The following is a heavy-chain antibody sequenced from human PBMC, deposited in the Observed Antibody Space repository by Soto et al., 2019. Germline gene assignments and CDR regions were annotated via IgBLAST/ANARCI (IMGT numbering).Heavy chain of an antibody. CDR2: VNPHGGGT. J-gene: IGHJ4*02. CDR1: GYNFTNYY. D-gene: IGHD3-16*01. Sequence: QVQLVQSGAEVKKPGASVKVSCKASGYNFTNYYMHWVRQAPGQGLEWMGIVNPHGGGTSYAQKSRGRVTMTRETSTSTVYMELTGLGSEGTAVYYFASVGEWLQFDYCAQGTLVTVSS. CDR3: ASVGEWLQFDY. V-gene: IGHV1-46*01.